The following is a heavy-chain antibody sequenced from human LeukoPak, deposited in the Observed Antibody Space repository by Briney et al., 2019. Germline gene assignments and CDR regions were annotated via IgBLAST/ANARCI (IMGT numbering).Heavy chain of an antibody. CDR3: ARGVVWGSYRSGGYFQH. D-gene: IGHD3-16*02. Sequence: SETLSLTCTVSGGSISSYYWNWIRQPPGKGLEWIGYVSYSGSTNYNPSLKSRVTISVDTSKNQFSLKLSSVAAADTAVYYCARGVVWGSYRSGGYFQHWGQGTLVTVSS. V-gene: IGHV4-59*01. J-gene: IGHJ1*01. CDR1: GGSISSYY. CDR2: VSYSGST.